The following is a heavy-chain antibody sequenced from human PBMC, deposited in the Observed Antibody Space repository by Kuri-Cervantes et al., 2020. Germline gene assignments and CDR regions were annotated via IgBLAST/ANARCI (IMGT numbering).Heavy chain of an antibody. Sequence: GGSLRLSCAASGFTVSSNYMSWVRQAPGKGLVWVSRINSDGSSTSYAGSVKGRFTVSRDNAKNTLYLQMNSLRAEDTAVYYCARDFTSRIGYSSSWYRTYYYYGMGVWGQGTTVTVSS. J-gene: IGHJ6*02. CDR2: INSDGSST. D-gene: IGHD6-13*01. V-gene: IGHV3-74*01. CDR1: GFTVSSNY. CDR3: ARDFTSRIGYSSSWYRTYYYYGMGV.